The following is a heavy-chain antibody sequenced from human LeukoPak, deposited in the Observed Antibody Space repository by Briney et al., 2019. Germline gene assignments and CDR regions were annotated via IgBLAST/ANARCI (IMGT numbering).Heavy chain of an antibody. CDR3: ARGWFGFYAMDV. Sequence: AASVKVSCKASGYTFDSYGIIWVRQAPGQGLEWTGWISVYSGETKYAQKVQGRVTMTTDTSTNTAYMELRSLRSDDSALYYCARGWFGFYAMDVWGQGTTVIVSS. CDR1: GYTFDSYG. CDR2: ISVYSGET. J-gene: IGHJ6*02. D-gene: IGHD3-10*01. V-gene: IGHV1-18*01.